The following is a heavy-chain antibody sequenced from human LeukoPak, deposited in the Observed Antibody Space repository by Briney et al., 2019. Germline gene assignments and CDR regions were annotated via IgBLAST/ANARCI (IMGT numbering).Heavy chain of an antibody. J-gene: IGHJ3*02. V-gene: IGHV6-1*01. CDR1: GDSVSSNSAA. CDR3: AREGPTYVITAPTGWEDAFDI. Sequence: SQTLSLACAISGDSVSSNSAAWHWIRQSPSRGLEWLGRTYYRSKWYNDYAVSVKSRITINPDTSKNQFSLQLNSVTPEDTAVYYCAREGPTYVITAPTGWEDAFDIWGQGTMVTVSS. CDR2: TYYRSKWYN. D-gene: IGHD3-22*01.